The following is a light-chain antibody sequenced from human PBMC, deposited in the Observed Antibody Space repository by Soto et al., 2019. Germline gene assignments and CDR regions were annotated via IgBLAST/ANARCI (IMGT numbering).Light chain of an antibody. CDR1: QAIDSW. J-gene: IGKJ1*01. CDR3: QQTLSFPPT. Sequence: DIQMTQSPSSVSASVGDSVPITCRASQAIDSWLAWYQQKPGEAPKLLIFTGSLLHSGVPPRFSGSGSGTDFTLTISSLQPEEFATYYCQQTLSFPPTVGQGTKVDIK. V-gene: IGKV1-12*01. CDR2: TGS.